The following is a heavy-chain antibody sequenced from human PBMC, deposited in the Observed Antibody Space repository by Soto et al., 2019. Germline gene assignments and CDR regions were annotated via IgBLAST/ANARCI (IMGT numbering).Heavy chain of an antibody. J-gene: IGHJ6*02. CDR3: ANRPRYYGMDV. V-gene: IGHV3-23*01. Sequence: EVQLLESGGGLVQPGGSLRLSCAASGFTFSNYAISWVRQAPGKGLEWVSGISGSGGATWYADSVKGRFTISRDNSKNTLYLQMNSLRAEDTAVYYCANRPRYYGMDVWGQRTTVTVSS. CDR2: ISGSGGAT. CDR1: GFTFSNYA.